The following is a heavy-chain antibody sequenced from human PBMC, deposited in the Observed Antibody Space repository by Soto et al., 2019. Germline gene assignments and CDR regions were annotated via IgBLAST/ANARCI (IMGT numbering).Heavy chain of an antibody. J-gene: IGHJ6*02. CDR3: ARGRVDTAMVTFGNYYYGMDV. Sequence: SVKVSCKASGGTFSSYAISWVRQAPGQGPEWMGGIIPIFGTANYAQKFQGRVTITADKSTSTAYMELSSLRSEDTAVYYCARGRVDTAMVTFGNYYYGMDVWGQGTTVTVSS. V-gene: IGHV1-69*06. D-gene: IGHD5-18*01. CDR2: IIPIFGTA. CDR1: GGTFSSYA.